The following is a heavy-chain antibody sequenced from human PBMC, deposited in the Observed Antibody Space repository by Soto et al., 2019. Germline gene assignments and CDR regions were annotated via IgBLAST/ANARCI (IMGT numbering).Heavy chain of an antibody. CDR3: ARVGYSYGYAYYYYYGMDV. Sequence: SVKVSCKASGYTFASYDINWVRQATVQGLEWMGWMNPNSGNTGYAQKFQGRVTMTRNTSISTAYMELSSLRSEDTAVYYCARVGYSYGYAYYYYYGMDVWGQGTTVTVSS. CDR1: GYTFASYD. CDR2: MNPNSGNT. J-gene: IGHJ6*02. D-gene: IGHD5-18*01. V-gene: IGHV1-8*01.